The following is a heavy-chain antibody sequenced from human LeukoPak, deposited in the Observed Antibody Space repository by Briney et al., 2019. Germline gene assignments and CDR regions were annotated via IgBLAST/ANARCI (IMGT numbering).Heavy chain of an antibody. CDR3: AGRFGDYVVSHAFDI. J-gene: IGHJ3*02. D-gene: IGHD4-17*01. CDR1: GFTFSSYS. Sequence: PGGSLRLSCAASGFTFSSYSMNWVRQAPGKGLEWVSSISSSSSYIYYADSVKGRFTISRDNAKNSLYLQMNSLRAEDTAVYYCAGRFGDYVVSHAFDIWGQGTMVTVSS. CDR2: ISSSSSYI. V-gene: IGHV3-21*01.